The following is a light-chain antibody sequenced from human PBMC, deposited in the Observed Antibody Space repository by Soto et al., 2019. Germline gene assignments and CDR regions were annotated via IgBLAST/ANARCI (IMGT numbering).Light chain of an antibody. Sequence: QSVLTQPPSVSGAPGQRVTISCTGNNSNLGAGYDVHWYQQLPGAAPKLVIFGNRNRPSGVPERFSGSKSGTSASLAISGLQSEDEAAYYCAAWDDSLNGWVFGGGTKLTVL. J-gene: IGLJ3*02. V-gene: IGLV1-40*01. CDR2: GNR. CDR1: NSNLGAGYD. CDR3: AAWDDSLNGWV.